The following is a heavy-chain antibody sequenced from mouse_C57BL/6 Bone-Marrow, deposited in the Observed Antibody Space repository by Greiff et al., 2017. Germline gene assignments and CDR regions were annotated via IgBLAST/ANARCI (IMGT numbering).Heavy chain of an antibody. CDR3: ASPPIYDCYYVSFYFDY. CDR2: IYPRDGST. Sequence: VQLQQSGPELVKPGASVKLSCKASGYTFTSDDINWVKQRPGQGLEWIGWIYPRDGSTEYNEKLKGKATLTVDTASSTAYMELHSRTSEDSAVYICASPPIYDCYYVSFYFDYWGQGTTLTVS. J-gene: IGHJ2*01. CDR1: GYTFTSDD. D-gene: IGHD2-3*01. V-gene: IGHV1-85*01.